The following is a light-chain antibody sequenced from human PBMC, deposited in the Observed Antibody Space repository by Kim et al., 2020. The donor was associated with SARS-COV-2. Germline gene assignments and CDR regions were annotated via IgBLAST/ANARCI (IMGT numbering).Light chain of an antibody. CDR1: KLGDKY. J-gene: IGLJ3*02. CDR2: RDN. Sequence: SYELTQPPSVSVSPGQTASITCSGDKLGDKYACWYQQKPGQSPVLVIYRDNQRPSGIPERFSGSNSGNTATLTISGTQAMDEAYYYCQAWDSSTWVSGGGTKLTVL. V-gene: IGLV3-1*01. CDR3: QAWDSSTWV.